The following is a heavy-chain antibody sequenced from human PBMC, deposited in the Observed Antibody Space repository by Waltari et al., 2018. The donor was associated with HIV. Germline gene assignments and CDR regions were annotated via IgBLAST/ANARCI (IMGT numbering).Heavy chain of an antibody. CDR2: IKQDGSER. V-gene: IGHV3-7*01. D-gene: IGHD3-10*01. J-gene: IGHJ4*02. Sequence: EVQLVESGGGLVQPGGSLRLSCAASGFTFSNYWMTWVRQPPGKGLEGVANIKQDGSERYYVDSVKGRFTISRDNAKNSLYLQMNSLTAEDTAVYYCARDQRSMASFDYWGQGTLVTVSS. CDR1: GFTFSNYW. CDR3: ARDQRSMASFDY.